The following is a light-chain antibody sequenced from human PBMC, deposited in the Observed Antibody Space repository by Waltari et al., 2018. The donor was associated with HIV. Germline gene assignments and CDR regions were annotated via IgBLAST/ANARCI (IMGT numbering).Light chain of an antibody. Sequence: YVLTQPPSVSVVPGQTATVACIGHKIGTKDVHWYRQRPGQAPEVVVHDDNARPSEIPVRISGSNSGDMATLRIENVESDDEAVYSCQVWDPNDDWVFGGGTKLTVL. CDR1: KIGTKD. CDR3: QVWDPNDDWV. CDR2: DDN. J-gene: IGLJ3*02. V-gene: IGLV3-21*02.